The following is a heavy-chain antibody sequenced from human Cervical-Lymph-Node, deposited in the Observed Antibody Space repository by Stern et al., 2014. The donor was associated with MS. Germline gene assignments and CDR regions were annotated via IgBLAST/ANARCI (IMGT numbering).Heavy chain of an antibody. CDR2: LDWDDDK. D-gene: IGHD3-22*01. CDR3: ARVPYSFDSSDFYGSFYGLDV. V-gene: IGHV2-70*01. Sequence: QVTLRESGPALVKHTQTLTLTCTFSGFSLSTRGMCVSWIRQPPGKALEWLALLDWDDDKYYSTSLKTRLTISKDTSKNQVVLTLTNMDLVDTATYYCARVPYSFDSSDFYGSFYGLDVWGQGTTVTVSS. J-gene: IGHJ6*02. CDR1: GFSLSTRGMC.